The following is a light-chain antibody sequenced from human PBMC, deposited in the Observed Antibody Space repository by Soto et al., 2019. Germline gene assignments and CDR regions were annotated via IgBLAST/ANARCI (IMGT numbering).Light chain of an antibody. CDR2: DVS. CDR1: SSDVGGYSY. CDR3: SSYTSSSLYV. J-gene: IGLJ1*01. V-gene: IGLV2-14*01. Sequence: QSVLTQPASVSGSPGQSITISCTGTSSDVGGYSYVSWYQQLPGKAPKLMIYDVSDRPSGVSNRFSGSKSGNTASLTISGLQAEDEADYYCSSYTSSSLYVLGTGTEVTVL.